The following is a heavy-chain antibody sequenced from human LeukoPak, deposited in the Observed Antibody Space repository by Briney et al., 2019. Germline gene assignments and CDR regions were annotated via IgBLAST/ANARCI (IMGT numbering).Heavy chain of an antibody. CDR2: IYVTGN. D-gene: IGHD3-16*02. V-gene: IGHV4-4*09. J-gene: IGHJ6*03. Sequence: PSETLSLTCTVSGGSIGTYYWSWVQQSPGKGLEWIGYIYVTGNRYNPYLQSRVTISVDTSRNQFFLKMSSVTAADTAVYYCATRIGGGIEDMDVWGKGTKVTVSS. CDR3: ATRIGGGIEDMDV. CDR1: GGSIGTYY.